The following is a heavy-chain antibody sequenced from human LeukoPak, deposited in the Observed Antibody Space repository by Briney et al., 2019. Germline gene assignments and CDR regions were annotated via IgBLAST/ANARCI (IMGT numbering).Heavy chain of an antibody. CDR2: IKQDGSEK. Sequence: GGSLRLSCAASGFTFSSYWMNWVRQAPGKGLEWVANIKQDGSEKFYVDSVNGRFTISRDNAKNSLYLQLNSLGAEDTAVYYCARDGPGFCSGGRCYYYYMDVWGKGTPVTVSS. D-gene: IGHD2-15*01. V-gene: IGHV3-7*01. J-gene: IGHJ6*03. CDR3: ARDGPGFCSGGRCYYYYMDV. CDR1: GFTFSSYW.